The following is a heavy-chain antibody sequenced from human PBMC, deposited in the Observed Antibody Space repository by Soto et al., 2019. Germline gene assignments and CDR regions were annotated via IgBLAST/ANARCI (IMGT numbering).Heavy chain of an antibody. V-gene: IGHV4-34*01. CDR2: INHSGST. Sequence: QVQLQQWGAGLLKPSETLSLTCAVYGGSFSGYYWSWIRQPPGKGLEWIGEINHSGSTNYNPSLKSRVNISVDTSKNQFSLKLSSVTAADTAVYYCARAPEDIVVVVAATSAFDIWGQGTMVTVSS. J-gene: IGHJ3*02. CDR3: ARAPEDIVVVVAATSAFDI. D-gene: IGHD2-15*01. CDR1: GGSFSGYY.